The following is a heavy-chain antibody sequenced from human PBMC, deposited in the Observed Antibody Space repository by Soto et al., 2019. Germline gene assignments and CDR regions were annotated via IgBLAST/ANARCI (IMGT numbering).Heavy chain of an antibody. J-gene: IGHJ4*02. D-gene: IGHD6-19*01. CDR3: ARLGSSGWYQGSDFDY. Sequence: QLQLQESGPGLVKPSETLSLTCIVSGGSITRNNHYWGWIRQSPGKGLEWIGSILYSGSTNYNPSLKSRVTLAVETSKNQFSLKMSSVTAADTALYYCARLGSSGWYQGSDFDYWGQGTLVTVSP. CDR2: ILYSGST. V-gene: IGHV4-39*01. CDR1: GGSITRNNHY.